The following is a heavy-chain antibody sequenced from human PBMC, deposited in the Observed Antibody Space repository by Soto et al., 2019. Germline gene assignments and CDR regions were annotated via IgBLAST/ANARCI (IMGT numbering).Heavy chain of an antibody. Sequence: QVQLVESGGGVVQPGRSLRLSCAASGFTFSSYGMHWVRQASGKGLEWVAVISYDGSNKYYADSVKGRFTISRDNSKNTLYLQMNSLRAEDTAVYYCAKDQYSSSAGLFDYWGQGTLVTVSS. CDR1: GFTFSSYG. CDR2: ISYDGSNK. CDR3: AKDQYSSSAGLFDY. D-gene: IGHD6-6*01. V-gene: IGHV3-30*18. J-gene: IGHJ4*02.